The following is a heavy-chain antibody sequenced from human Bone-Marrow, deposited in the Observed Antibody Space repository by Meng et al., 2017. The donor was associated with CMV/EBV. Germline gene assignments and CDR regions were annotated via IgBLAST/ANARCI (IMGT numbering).Heavy chain of an antibody. CDR3: ARGGYSYGLHNFDY. J-gene: IGHJ4*02. Sequence: GRSLRLSCAASGFTFSSYWMSWVRQAPGKGLEWVANIKQDGSEKYYVDSVKGRFTISRDNAKNSLYLQMNSLRAEDTAVYYCARGGYSYGLHNFDYWGQGTLVTVSS. V-gene: IGHV3-7*04. CDR1: GFTFSSYW. CDR2: IKQDGSEK. D-gene: IGHD5-18*01.